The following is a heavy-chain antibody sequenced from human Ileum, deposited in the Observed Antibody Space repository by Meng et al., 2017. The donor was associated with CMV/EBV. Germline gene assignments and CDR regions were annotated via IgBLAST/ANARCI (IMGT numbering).Heavy chain of an antibody. J-gene: IGHJ5*02. V-gene: IGHV4-59*01. D-gene: IGHD3-10*01. CDR2: IHYSGTN. Sequence: SETLSLTCTVSGASIRSYWWSWIRQSPGKGLEWIGFIHYSGTNQYNPPLRSRVTMSVDTSKNQFSLKLSSVTAADTAVYYCVRDSYHYGSGTYNWFDPWGQGTLVTVSS. CDR1: GASIRSYW. CDR3: VRDSYHYGSGTYNWFDP.